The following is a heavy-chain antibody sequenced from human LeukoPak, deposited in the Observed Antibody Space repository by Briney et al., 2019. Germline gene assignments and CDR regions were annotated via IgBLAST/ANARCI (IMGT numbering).Heavy chain of an antibody. CDR2: INHSGST. V-gene: IGHV4-34*01. J-gene: IGHJ5*02. CDR3: ARRGSYPYRFDP. D-gene: IGHD1-26*01. Sequence: MSSETLSLTCAVYGGSFSGYYWSWIRQPPGKGLEWIGEINHSGSTNYNPSLKSRVTISVDTSKNQFSLKLSSVTAADTAVYYCARRGSYPYRFDPWGQGTLVTVSS. CDR1: GGSFSGYY.